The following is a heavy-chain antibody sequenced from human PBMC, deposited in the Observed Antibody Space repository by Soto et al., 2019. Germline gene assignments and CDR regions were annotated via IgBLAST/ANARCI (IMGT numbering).Heavy chain of an antibody. CDR3: ARAMYYDFWSGYYVSYYFDY. J-gene: IGHJ4*02. D-gene: IGHD3-3*01. Sequence: KPSETLSLTCAVYGGSFSGYYWSWIRQPPGKGLEWIGEINHSGSTNYNPSLKSRVTISVDTSKNQFSLKLSSVTAADTAVYYCARAMYYDFWSGYYVSYYFDYWGQGTLVTVSS. CDR1: GGSFSGYY. CDR2: INHSGST. V-gene: IGHV4-34*01.